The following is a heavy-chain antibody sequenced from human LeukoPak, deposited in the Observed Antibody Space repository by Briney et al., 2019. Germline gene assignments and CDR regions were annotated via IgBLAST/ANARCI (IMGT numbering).Heavy chain of an antibody. CDR2: INPNSGGT. CDR3: ARGGHTGGWLQLLYYYGMDV. D-gene: IGHD5-24*01. CDR1: GYTFTGYY. V-gene: IGHV1-2*06. J-gene: IGHJ6*02. Sequence: ASVKVSCKASGYTFTGYYMHWVRQAPGQGLEWMGRINPNSGGTNYAQKFQGRVTITADESTSTAYMELSSLRSEDTAVYYCARGGHTGGWLQLLYYYGMDVWGQGTTVTVSS.